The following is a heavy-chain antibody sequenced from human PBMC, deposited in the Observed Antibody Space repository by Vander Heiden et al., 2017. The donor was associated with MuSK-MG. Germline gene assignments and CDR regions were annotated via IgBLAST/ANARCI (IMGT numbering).Heavy chain of an antibody. D-gene: IGHD6-19*01. CDR2: ISGSGGST. CDR1: GFTFRSYA. J-gene: IGHJ4*02. V-gene: IGHV3-23*01. Sequence: EVQLLESGGGLVQPGGSLRLPCAASGFTFRSYAMSWVRQAPGKGLEWVSAISGSGGSTYYADSVKGRFTISRDNSKNTLYLQMNSLRAEDTAVYYCAKRSGWYSRVFDYWGQGTLVTVSS. CDR3: AKRSGWYSRVFDY.